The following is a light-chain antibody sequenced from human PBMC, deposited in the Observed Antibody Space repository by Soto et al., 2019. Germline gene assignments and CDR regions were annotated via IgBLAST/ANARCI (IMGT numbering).Light chain of an antibody. CDR3: SSYAGSNKEV. CDR2: EVS. CDR1: SSDVGGYNY. Sequence: QPALTQPPSASGSPGQSVTISCTGNSSDVGGYNYVSWYQQHPGKAPKLMIYEVSKRPSGVPDRFSGSKSGNTASLTVSGLQAEDEADYYCSSYAGSNKEVFGGGTKLTVL. V-gene: IGLV2-8*01. J-gene: IGLJ2*01.